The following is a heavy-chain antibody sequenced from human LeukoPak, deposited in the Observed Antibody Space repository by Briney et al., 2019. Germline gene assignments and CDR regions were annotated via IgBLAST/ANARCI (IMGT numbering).Heavy chain of an antibody. D-gene: IGHD3-3*01. CDR1: GFTFSSYA. V-gene: IGHV3-23*01. Sequence: RAGGSLRLSCAASGFTFSSYAMSWVRQAPGKGLEWVSAISGSGGSTYYADSVRGRFTISRDNSKNTLYLQMNSLRAEDTAVYYCAKSRRFWSGPDYLGQGTLVTVSS. J-gene: IGHJ4*02. CDR3: AKSRRFWSGPDY. CDR2: ISGSGGST.